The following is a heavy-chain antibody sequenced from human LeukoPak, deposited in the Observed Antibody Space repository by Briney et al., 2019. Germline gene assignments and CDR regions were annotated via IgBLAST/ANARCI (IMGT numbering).Heavy chain of an antibody. J-gene: IGHJ4*02. CDR2: IIPIFGTA. V-gene: IGHV1-69*01. CDR1: GGTFSSYA. D-gene: IGHD3-22*01. CDR3: AKDLGYYDSSGYLKSSHNFDY. Sequence: SVKVSCKASGGTFSSYAISWVRQAPGQGLEWMGGIIPIFGTANYAQKFQGRVTNTADESTSTAHMELSSLRSEDTAVYYCAKDLGYYDSSGYLKSSHNFDYWGQGTLVTVSS.